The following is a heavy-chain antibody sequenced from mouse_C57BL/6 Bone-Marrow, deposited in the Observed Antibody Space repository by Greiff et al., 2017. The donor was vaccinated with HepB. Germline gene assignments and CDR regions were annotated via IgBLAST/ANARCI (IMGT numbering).Heavy chain of an antibody. CDR2: IDPEDGDT. V-gene: IGHV14-1*01. CDR3: FYYGSSYGYFDV. D-gene: IGHD1-1*01. CDR1: GFNIKDYY. J-gene: IGHJ1*03. Sequence: VQLKHSGAELVRPGASVKLSCTASGFNIKDYYMHWVKQRPEQGLEWIGRIDPEDGDTEYAPKFQGKATMTADTSSNTAYLQLSSLTSEDTAVYYCFYYGSSYGYFDVWGTGTTVTVSS.